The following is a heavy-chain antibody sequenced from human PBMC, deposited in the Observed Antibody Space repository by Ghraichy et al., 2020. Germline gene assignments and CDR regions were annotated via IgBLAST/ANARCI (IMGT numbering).Heavy chain of an antibody. J-gene: IGHJ3*02. CDR1: GFTFSTYA. CDR3: ARGLRNRETDAFDI. D-gene: IGHD4-17*01. V-gene: IGHV3-64*02. CDR2: ISSNGGST. Sequence: AGSLRLSCAASGFTFSTYAIHWVRQAPGKGLEYVSAISSNGGSTYYADSVKGRFTISRDNSKSTLYLQMGSLRGEDMAVYYCARGLRNRETDAFDIWGQGTMVTVSS.